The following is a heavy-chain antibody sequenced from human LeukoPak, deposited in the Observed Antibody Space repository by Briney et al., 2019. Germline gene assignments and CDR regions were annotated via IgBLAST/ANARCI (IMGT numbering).Heavy chain of an antibody. CDR3: ATGYGDFRVEGRYFYS. CDR2: IYYSGST. D-gene: IGHD4-17*01. CDR1: GGSISSYY. J-gene: IGHJ4*02. V-gene: IGHV4-59*08. Sequence: PSGTLSLTCAVSGGSISSYYWSWIRQPPGKGLEWIGYIYYSGSTNYNPSLKSRVTISVDTSKNQFSLKLSSVTAADTAVYYCATGYGDFRVEGRYFYSWGQGTLVAVSS.